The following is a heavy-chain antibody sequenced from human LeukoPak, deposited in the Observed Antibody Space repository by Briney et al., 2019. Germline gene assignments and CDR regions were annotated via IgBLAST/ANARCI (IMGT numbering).Heavy chain of an antibody. Sequence: SETLSLTCTVYAGSISSSSYYWGWIRQPPGKGLEWIGSIYYSGSTYYNPSLKSRVTISVDTSKNQFSLKLSSVTAADTAVYYCARRAAKGGYYFDYWGQGTLVTVSS. V-gene: IGHV4-39*01. CDR1: AGSISSSSYY. CDR3: ARRAAKGGYYFDY. CDR2: IYYSGST. J-gene: IGHJ4*02.